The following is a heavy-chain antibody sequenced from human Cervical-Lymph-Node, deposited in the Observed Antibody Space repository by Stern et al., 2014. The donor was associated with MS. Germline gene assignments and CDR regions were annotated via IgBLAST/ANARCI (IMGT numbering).Heavy chain of an antibody. V-gene: IGHV2-26*01. Sequence: QVTLRESGPVLVKPTETLTLTCTVSGFSLNNPTMGVSWIRQPPGQALEWLANHFSNDEKSSNQSLKSRLPISKDISKSQVVLTMSNMDPVDTATYSCARTSYYSDSGTWVGWFDPWGQGTLVTVSS. CDR3: ARTSYYSDSGTWVGWFDP. CDR2: HFSNDEK. D-gene: IGHD3-10*01. CDR1: GFSLNNPTMG. J-gene: IGHJ5*02.